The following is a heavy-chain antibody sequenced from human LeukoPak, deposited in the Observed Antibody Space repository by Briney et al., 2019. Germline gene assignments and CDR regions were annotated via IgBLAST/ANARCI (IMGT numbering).Heavy chain of an antibody. J-gene: IGHJ4*02. Sequence: GGSLRLSCAASGFTFSSYSMNWVRQAPGKGLEWVSSISSSSSYIYYAGSVKGRFTISRDNAKNSLYLQMNSLRAEDTAVYYCASRGLSSSSYGLVYWGQGTLVTVSS. V-gene: IGHV3-21*01. CDR3: ASRGLSSSSYGLVY. D-gene: IGHD6-6*01. CDR1: GFTFSSYS. CDR2: ISSSSSYI.